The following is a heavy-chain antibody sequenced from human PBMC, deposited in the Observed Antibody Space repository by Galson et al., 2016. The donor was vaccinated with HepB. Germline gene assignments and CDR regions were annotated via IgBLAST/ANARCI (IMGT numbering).Heavy chain of an antibody. Sequence: SLRLSCAASGFTVTNNYMSWVRQAPGKGLEGVSVLYSGTGTYYADSVKGRFTISRDNSKNTLYLQMNSLRVEDTAVYYCASYGTNRLLFRAYDIWGQGTMVTVS. CDR2: LYSGTGT. V-gene: IGHV3-53*01. CDR3: ASYGTNRLLFRAYDI. CDR1: GFTVTNNY. J-gene: IGHJ3*02. D-gene: IGHD5-12*01.